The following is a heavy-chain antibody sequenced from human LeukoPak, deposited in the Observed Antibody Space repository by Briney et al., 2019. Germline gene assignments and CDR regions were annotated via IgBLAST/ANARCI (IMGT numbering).Heavy chain of an antibody. Sequence: ASVKVSCKASGYTFSTYGISWVRQAPGQGLEWMGWISAYNGNTNYAQKLQGRVTMTTDTSTSTAYRELRSLRSDDTAVYYCARDLIAVRPNWFDPWGQGTLVTVSS. V-gene: IGHV1-18*01. CDR2: ISAYNGNT. D-gene: IGHD6-6*01. J-gene: IGHJ5*02. CDR3: ARDLIAVRPNWFDP. CDR1: GYTFSTYG.